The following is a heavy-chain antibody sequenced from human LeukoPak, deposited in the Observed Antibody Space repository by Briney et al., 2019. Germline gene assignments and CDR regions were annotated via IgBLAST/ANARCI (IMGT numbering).Heavy chain of an antibody. D-gene: IGHD2-15*01. Sequence: GGSLRLSCAASGFTFSSYAMSWVRQAPGKGLEWVSGISGSGGSTYYADSVKGRFTISRDNSKNTLYLQMNSLRAEGTAVYYCANLGYCSGGSCLTRQDAFDIWGQGTMVTVSS. CDR3: ANLGYCSGGSCLTRQDAFDI. V-gene: IGHV3-23*01. CDR2: ISGSGGST. CDR1: GFTFSSYA. J-gene: IGHJ3*02.